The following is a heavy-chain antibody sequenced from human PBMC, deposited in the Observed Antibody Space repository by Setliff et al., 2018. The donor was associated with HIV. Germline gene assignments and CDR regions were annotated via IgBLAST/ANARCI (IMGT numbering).Heavy chain of an antibody. CDR2: ISSSSSYI. CDR3: ARGYCSSTSCLYYFDY. CDR1: GFTFSSYS. V-gene: IGHV3-21*01. Sequence: PGGSLRLSCAASGFTFSSYSMNWVRQAPGEGLEWVSSISSSSSYIYYADSVKGRFTISRDNAKNSLYLQMNSLRAEDTAVYYCARGYCSSTSCLYYFDYWGQGTLVTVSS. D-gene: IGHD2-2*01. J-gene: IGHJ4*02.